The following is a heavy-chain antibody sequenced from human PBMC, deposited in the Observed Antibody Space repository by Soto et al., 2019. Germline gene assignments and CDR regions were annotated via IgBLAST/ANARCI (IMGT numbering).Heavy chain of an antibody. CDR1: GFNVSSNY. CDR2: IYAGGNT. CDR3: VREKVTMIVGFYYFDY. J-gene: IGHJ4*02. D-gene: IGHD3-22*01. Sequence: GSLRLSCAASGFNVSSNYMSWARQAPGKGLEWVSVIYAGGNTHYADSVEGRFTISRDNSNNMLYLQMNSLRAEDTAMYYCVREKVTMIVGFYYFDYWGQGTRVTVSS. V-gene: IGHV3-66*01.